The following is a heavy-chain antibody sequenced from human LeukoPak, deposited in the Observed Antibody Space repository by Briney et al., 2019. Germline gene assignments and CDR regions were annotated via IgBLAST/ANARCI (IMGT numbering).Heavy chain of an antibody. V-gene: IGHV4-39*01. CDR1: TDTFSVSGYY. CDR2: VYNRGDS. Sequence: PSETLSLTCSVSTDTFSVSGYYWGWIRQPPGRGPEWIASVYNRGDSYYNPSLESRVTISVDTSKSQFSLTLRSVTAADTAVYYCARHLGSSIEYWGQGTLVTVSS. J-gene: IGHJ4*02. CDR3: ARHLGSSIEY. D-gene: IGHD3-10*01.